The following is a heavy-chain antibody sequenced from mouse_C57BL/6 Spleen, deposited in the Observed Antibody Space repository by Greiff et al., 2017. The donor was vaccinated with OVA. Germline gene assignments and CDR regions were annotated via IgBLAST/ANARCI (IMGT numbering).Heavy chain of an antibody. Sequence: ESGPGLVKPSQSLSLTCSVTGYSIPSGYYWNWIRQFPGNKLEWMGYISYDGSNNYNPSLKNRISITRDTSKNQFFLKLNSVTTEDTATYYCARADYYGSSPAWFAYWGQGTLVTVSA. CDR1: GYSIPSGYY. CDR3: ARADYYGSSPAWFAY. V-gene: IGHV3-6*01. J-gene: IGHJ3*01. D-gene: IGHD1-1*01. CDR2: ISYDGSN.